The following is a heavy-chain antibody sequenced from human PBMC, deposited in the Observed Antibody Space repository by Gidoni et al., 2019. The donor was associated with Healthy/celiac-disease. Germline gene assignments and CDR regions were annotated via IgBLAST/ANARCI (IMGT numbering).Heavy chain of an antibody. CDR3: ASRESSGWYNFDY. V-gene: IGHV3-21*01. Sequence: EVQLVESGGGLVKPGGSLRLSCAASGFTFSSYSRNWVRQAPGKGLEWVSSISSSSSYIYYADSVKGRFTISRDNAKNSLYLQMNSLRAEDTAVYYCASRESSGWYNFDYWGQGTLVTVSS. D-gene: IGHD6-19*01. CDR2: ISSSSSYI. J-gene: IGHJ4*02. CDR1: GFTFSSYS.